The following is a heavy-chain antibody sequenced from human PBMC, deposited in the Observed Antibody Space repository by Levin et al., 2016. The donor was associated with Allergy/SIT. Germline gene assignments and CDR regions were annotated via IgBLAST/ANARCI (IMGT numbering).Heavy chain of an antibody. CDR2: ISGSGGGT. V-gene: IGHV3-23*01. CDR3: AKDRFLVGDSWNDF. D-gene: IGHD1-26*01. Sequence: GESLKISCEASGFTFSNYAMSWVRQAPGKGLEWVSGISGSGGGTYYADSVKGRFTISRDNSKNNVYLQMNSLRAEDTAVYYCAKDRFLVGDSWNDFWGQGTLVTVSS. CDR1: GFTFSNYA. J-gene: IGHJ4*02.